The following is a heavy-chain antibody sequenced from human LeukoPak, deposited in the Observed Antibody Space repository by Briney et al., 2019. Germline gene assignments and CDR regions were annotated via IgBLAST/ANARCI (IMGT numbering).Heavy chain of an antibody. CDR3: TTPKMITFGGVIVIRDHDAFDI. D-gene: IGHD3-16*02. Sequence: GGSLRLSCAASGFTFSNAWMSWVRQAPGKGLEWVGRIKSKTDGGTTDYAAPVKGRFTISRDDSKNTLYLQMNSLKTEDTAVYYCTTPKMITFGGVIVIRDHDAFDIWGQGTMVTVSS. V-gene: IGHV3-15*01. CDR1: GFTFSNAW. CDR2: IKSKTDGGTT. J-gene: IGHJ3*02.